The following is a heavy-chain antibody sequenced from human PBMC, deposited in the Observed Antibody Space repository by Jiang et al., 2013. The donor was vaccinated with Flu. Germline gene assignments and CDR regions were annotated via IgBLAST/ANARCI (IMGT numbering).Heavy chain of an antibody. Sequence: SGAEVKKPGSSVKVSCKASGGTFSSYAISWVRQAPGQGLEWMGGIIPIFGTANYAQKFQGRVTITADKSTSTAYMELSSLRSEDTAVYYCARDKVYYYDSSGYLTPAGNDAFDIWGQGTMVTVSS. D-gene: IGHD3-22*01. J-gene: IGHJ3*02. CDR2: IIPIFGTA. CDR1: GGTFSSYA. CDR3: ARDKVYYYDSSGYLTPAGNDAFDI. V-gene: IGHV1-69*06.